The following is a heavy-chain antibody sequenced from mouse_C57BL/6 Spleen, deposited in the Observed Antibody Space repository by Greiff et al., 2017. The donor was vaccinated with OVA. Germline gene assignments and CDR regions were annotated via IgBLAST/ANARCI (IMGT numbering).Heavy chain of an antibody. CDR2: IWTGGGT. J-gene: IGHJ4*01. CDR1: GFSLTSYA. CDR3: ARWNGFAVYYAMDY. Sequence: VQLQQSGPGLVAPSQSLSITCTVSGFSLTSYAISWVRQPPGKGLEWLGVIWTGGGTNYNSALKSRLSISKDNSKSQVFLKMNSLQTDDTARYYCARWNGFAVYYAMDYWGQGTSVTVSS. V-gene: IGHV2-9-1*01.